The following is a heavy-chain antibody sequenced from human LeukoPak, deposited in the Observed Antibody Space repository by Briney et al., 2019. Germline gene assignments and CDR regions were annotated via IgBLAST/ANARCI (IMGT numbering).Heavy chain of an antibody. CDR1: GGTFSSYA. V-gene: IGHV1-69*05. D-gene: IGHD3-9*01. Sequence: SVKVSCKASGGTFSSYAISWVRQAPGQGLEWMGGIIPIFGTANYAQKFQGRVTITTDESTSTAYMELSSLRSEDTAVYYCALRYFDWLPPSAAFDIWGQGTMVTASS. CDR2: IIPIFGTA. CDR3: ALRYFDWLPPSAAFDI. J-gene: IGHJ3*02.